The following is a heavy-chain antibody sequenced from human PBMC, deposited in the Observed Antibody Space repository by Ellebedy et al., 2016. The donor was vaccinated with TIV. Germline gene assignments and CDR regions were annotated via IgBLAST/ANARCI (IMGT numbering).Heavy chain of an antibody. CDR1: GFTFSNYW. Sequence: GESLKISCAASGFTFSNYWMNWVRQAPGKGLEWVANMNQDGSEIYYVDSVKGRFTISRDNAKNSLYLQMSSLRAEDTAVYYCARDLVSGIYNRHDAFDIWGQGTLVTVSS. CDR2: MNQDGSEI. D-gene: IGHD1-26*01. CDR3: ARDLVSGIYNRHDAFDI. J-gene: IGHJ3*02. V-gene: IGHV3-7*01.